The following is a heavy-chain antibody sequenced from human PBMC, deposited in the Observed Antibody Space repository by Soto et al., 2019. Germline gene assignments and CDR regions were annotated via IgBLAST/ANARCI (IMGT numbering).Heavy chain of an antibody. CDR3: AHAMVRGAAFDF. D-gene: IGHD3-10*01. Sequence: QVQLVESGGGVVQPGRSLRLSCAVSGFNFSNYGMHWVRQAPGKGLEWVAVISYDGSNQYYPDSVKGRFTISRDNSKNTLYLQMNSLRPEDTAVYYCAHAMVRGAAFDFWGQGTLVTVSS. CDR2: ISYDGSNQ. V-gene: IGHV3-30*03. J-gene: IGHJ4*02. CDR1: GFNFSNYG.